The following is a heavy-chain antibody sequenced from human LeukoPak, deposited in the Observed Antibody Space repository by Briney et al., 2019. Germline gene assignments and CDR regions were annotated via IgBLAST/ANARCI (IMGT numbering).Heavy chain of an antibody. J-gene: IGHJ6*02. Sequence: ASVKVSCKASGYTFTSYDINWVRQATGQGLEWMGWMNPNSGNTGYAQKFQGRVTITRNTSISTAYMELSSLRSEDTAVYFCASGWIDYDGSGYHAGPNYYYFYGMDVWGQGTTVIVSS. CDR3: ASGWIDYDGSGYHAGPNYYYFYGMDV. CDR1: GYTFTSYD. V-gene: IGHV1-8*03. CDR2: MNPNSGNT. D-gene: IGHD3-22*01.